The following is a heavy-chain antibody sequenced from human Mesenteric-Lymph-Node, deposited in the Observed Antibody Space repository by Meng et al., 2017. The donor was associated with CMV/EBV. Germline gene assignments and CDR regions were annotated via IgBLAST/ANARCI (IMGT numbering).Heavy chain of an antibody. Sequence: GESLKISCAACGFTFSSYDMHWVRQATGKGLEWVSAIGTAGDTYYPGSVKGQFTISRDNSKNTLYLQMMSLRAEDTAVYYCANQEHGSGWYRGAFDMWGQGTMVTVSS. CDR2: IGTAGDT. D-gene: IGHD6-19*01. V-gene: IGHV3-13*03. CDR3: ANQEHGSGWYRGAFDM. CDR1: GFTFSSYD. J-gene: IGHJ3*02.